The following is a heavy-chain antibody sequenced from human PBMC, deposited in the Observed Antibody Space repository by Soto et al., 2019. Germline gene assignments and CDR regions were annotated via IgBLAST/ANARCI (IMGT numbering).Heavy chain of an antibody. Sequence: GGSLRLSCVGSGFTFDDYAMCWVRQAPGKGLEWVSGISWNSDTTGYADSVKGRFTISRDNGKNSLYLQMNSLRAEDTALYFCAKDTSSSLVYYYYGMDVWGQGTTVTVSS. V-gene: IGHV3-9*01. D-gene: IGHD6-13*01. CDR3: AKDTSSSLVYYYYGMDV. CDR1: GFTFDDYA. CDR2: ISWNSDTT. J-gene: IGHJ6*02.